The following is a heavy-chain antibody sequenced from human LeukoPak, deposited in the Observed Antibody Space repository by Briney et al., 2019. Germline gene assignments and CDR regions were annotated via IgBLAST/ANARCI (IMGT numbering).Heavy chain of an antibody. CDR1: GYSISSGYY. Sequence: SETLSLTCTVSGYSISSGYYWGWIRQPPGKGLEWIGSIYYSGSTYYNPSLKSRVTISVDTSKNQFSLKLSSVTAADTAVYYCARATSNYYDSSGYYYYYYYMDVWGKGTTVTVSS. D-gene: IGHD3-22*01. J-gene: IGHJ6*03. V-gene: IGHV4-38-2*02. CDR2: IYYSGST. CDR3: ARATSNYYDSSGYYYYYYYMDV.